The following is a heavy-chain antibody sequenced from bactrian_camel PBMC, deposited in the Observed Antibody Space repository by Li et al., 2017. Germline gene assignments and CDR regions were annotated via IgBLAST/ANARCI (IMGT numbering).Heavy chain of an antibody. CDR2: IWGGGSPT. Sequence: HVQLVESGGGLVQPGGPLSLSCAASGFTFSATAMYWARLSPGKTLEWVSIIWGGGSPTWYADSVEGRFTCSRDNAKNTLYLQMNSLTPEDTAMYYCAADQPESDYGANCQPEYEYNYWGQGTQVTVS. J-gene: IGHJ4*01. V-gene: IGHV3S6*01. D-gene: IGHD4*01. CDR3: AADQPESDYGANCQPEYEYNY. CDR1: GFTFSATA.